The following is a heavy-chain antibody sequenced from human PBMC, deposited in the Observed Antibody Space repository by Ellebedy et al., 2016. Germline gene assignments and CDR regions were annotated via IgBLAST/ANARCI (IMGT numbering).Heavy chain of an antibody. J-gene: IGHJ4*02. CDR1: GFTFSDYY. CDR2: ISSSSSYT. V-gene: IGHV3-11*03. Sequence: GESLKISXAASGFTFSDYYMTWIRQAPGKGLEWVSYISSSSSYTNYADSVKGRFAISRDDAKKSLYLQMNSLRAEDTAVYYCAKLRNYYDTDQPGYWGQGTLVTVSS. CDR3: AKLRNYYDTDQPGY. D-gene: IGHD3-22*01.